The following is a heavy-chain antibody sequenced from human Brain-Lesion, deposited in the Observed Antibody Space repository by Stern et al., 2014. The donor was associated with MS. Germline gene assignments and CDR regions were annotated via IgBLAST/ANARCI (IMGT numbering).Heavy chain of an antibody. Sequence: VQLVESGAEVKMPGSSVKVSCKASGGLFSDYSFSWIRQAPGQGLEWMGGILPLFRTLSYAQKFHGRVTIVADGSTRTVHMELSSLTSDDTAIYYCASHHKGGDGYSIFDDWGEGTLVTVSS. J-gene: IGHJ4*02. V-gene: IGHV1-69*01. CDR1: GGLFSDYS. CDR3: ASHHKGGDGYSIFDD. CDR2: ILPLFRTL. D-gene: IGHD5-24*01.